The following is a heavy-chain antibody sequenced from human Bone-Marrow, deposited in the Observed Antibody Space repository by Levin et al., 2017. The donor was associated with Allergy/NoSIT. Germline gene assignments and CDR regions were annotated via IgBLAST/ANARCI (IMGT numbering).Heavy chain of an antibody. CDR1: NGSFSSYY. CDR2: VYYGGST. D-gene: IGHD5-12*01. V-gene: IGHV4-59*01. CDR3: AREGLVSAFDI. Sequence: SQTLSLTCTVSNGSFSSYYWSWIRQPPGKGLEWIGYVYYGGSTNANPALKSRVTISIDSSKNQFSLKLRSVTTADTAVYYCAREGLVSAFDIWGQGTMITVSS. J-gene: IGHJ3*02.